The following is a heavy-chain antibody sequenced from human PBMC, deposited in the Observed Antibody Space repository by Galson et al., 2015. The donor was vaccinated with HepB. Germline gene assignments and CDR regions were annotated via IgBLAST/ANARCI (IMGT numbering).Heavy chain of an antibody. CDR1: GFTFSKYD. Sequence: SLRLSCAASGFTFSKYDMHWVRQPPGKSPEWVSVLEPAGETYYTGSVKGRFTISRDDANNILSLQMNNLRVGDTAVYYCARATMIQGVPDSWGQGTLSPSRQ. CDR2: LEPAGET. CDR3: ARATMIQGVPDS. V-gene: IGHV3-13*01. J-gene: IGHJ5*02. D-gene: IGHD3-10*01.